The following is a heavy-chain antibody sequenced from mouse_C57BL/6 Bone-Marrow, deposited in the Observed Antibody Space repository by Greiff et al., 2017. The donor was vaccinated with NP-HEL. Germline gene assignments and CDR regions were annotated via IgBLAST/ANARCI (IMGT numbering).Heavy chain of an antibody. CDR2: ISTYYGDA. CDR3: ARRGLGPYWYFDV. J-gene: IGHJ1*03. Sequence: VQLQQSGPELVRPGVSVKISCKGSGYTFTDYAMHWVKQSHAQILEWIGVISTYYGDASYNQKFKDKATMTVDQSSSTAYMELARLTSEDSAVYYCARRGLGPYWYFDVWGTGTTVTVSS. CDR1: GYTFTDYA. D-gene: IGHD4-1*01. V-gene: IGHV1-67*01.